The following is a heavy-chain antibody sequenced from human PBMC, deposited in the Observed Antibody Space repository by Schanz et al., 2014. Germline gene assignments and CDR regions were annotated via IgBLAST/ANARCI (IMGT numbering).Heavy chain of an antibody. Sequence: QVQLVESGGGLVKPGGSLRLSCAASGFTFNDYYMNWIRQAPGKGLEWVSYISGSDNYINYADSVKGRLTISRDNAKNSRVRLMSSLRPEDTAVYSCARAARKYSGSYSPSDCWGQGTLVTVSS. J-gene: IGHJ4*02. CDR3: ARAARKYSGSYSPSDC. D-gene: IGHD1-26*01. CDR1: GFTFNDYY. CDR2: ISGSDNYI. V-gene: IGHV3-11*06.